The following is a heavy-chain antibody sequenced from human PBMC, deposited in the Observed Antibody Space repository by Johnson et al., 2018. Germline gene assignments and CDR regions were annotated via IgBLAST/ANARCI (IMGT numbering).Heavy chain of an antibody. J-gene: IGHJ6*03. CDR3: AREGVMRLGATNYYYYYMDD. D-gene: IGHD2-8*01. CDR2: ISYDGRSK. CDR1: GVTSSSFD. Sequence: QVQLQQSGGGVVQPGRSLRLSCADSGVTSSSFDMHWVRQAPGKGLEWVAVISYDGRSKYYADSVKGRFTISRDNSKNTLYLQMNDLRVEDTAMYYCAREGVMRLGATNYYYYYMDDWVRGTTVTVS. V-gene: IGHV3-30*03.